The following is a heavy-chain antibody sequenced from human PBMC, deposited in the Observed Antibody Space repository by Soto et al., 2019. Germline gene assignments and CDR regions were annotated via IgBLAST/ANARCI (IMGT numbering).Heavy chain of an antibody. D-gene: IGHD3-22*01. CDR3: ARGGYYDSSGSRNYYYYGMNV. J-gene: IGHJ6*02. V-gene: IGHV1-18*01. CDR2: ISAYDGNT. Sequence: QVQLVQSGGEVKKPGASVKVSCKASGYTFSSYGISWVRQAPGQGLEWLGWISAYDGNTKYAQILQGRVFMTTDTSPKTAYMELRSLRSDDTAVYYCARGGYYDSSGSRNYYYYGMNVWGQGTSVTVSS. CDR1: GYTFSSYG.